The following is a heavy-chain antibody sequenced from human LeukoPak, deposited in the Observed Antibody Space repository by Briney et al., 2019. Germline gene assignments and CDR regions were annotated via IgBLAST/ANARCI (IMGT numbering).Heavy chain of an antibody. J-gene: IGHJ3*02. CDR2: IYYSGST. CDR1: GGSISSYY. D-gene: IGHD2-8*02. V-gene: IGHV4-59*01. Sequence: SETLSLTCTVSGGSISSYYWSWIRQPPGKGLEWIGYIYYSGSTNYNPSLKSRVTISVDTSKNQFSLKLSSVTAADTAVYYYARDALLDAFDIWGQGTMVTVSS. CDR3: ARDALLDAFDI.